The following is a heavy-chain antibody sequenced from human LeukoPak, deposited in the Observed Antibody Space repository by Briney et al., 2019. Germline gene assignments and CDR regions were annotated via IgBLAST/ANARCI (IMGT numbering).Heavy chain of an antibody. V-gene: IGHV3-30*04. D-gene: IGHD3-16*02. CDR1: GFTFAGYT. CDR2: ITYDGSTK. Sequence: QPGGSLRLSCAASGFTFAGYTMHWVRQAPGKGLEWATLITYDGSTKYYADSVKGRFTISGDNSKNRLYLQMDSLRGEDTAVYYCAKDRSWHGLEYWGQGALVTVSS. CDR3: AKDRSWHGLEY. J-gene: IGHJ4*02.